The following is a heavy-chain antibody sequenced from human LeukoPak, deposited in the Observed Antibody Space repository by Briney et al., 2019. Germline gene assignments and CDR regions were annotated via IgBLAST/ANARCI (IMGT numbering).Heavy chain of an antibody. CDR2: MNPNSGDT. Sequence: GASVKVSCKASGYTFTSYDINWVRQATGQGLEWMGWMNPNSGDTGYAQKPQGRVTMTRNTSISTAYMELSSLRSEDTAVYYCARVPIAAAGTDYYYGMDVWGQGTTVTVSS. J-gene: IGHJ6*02. D-gene: IGHD6-13*01. CDR1: GYTFTSYD. CDR3: ARVPIAAAGTDYYYGMDV. V-gene: IGHV1-8*01.